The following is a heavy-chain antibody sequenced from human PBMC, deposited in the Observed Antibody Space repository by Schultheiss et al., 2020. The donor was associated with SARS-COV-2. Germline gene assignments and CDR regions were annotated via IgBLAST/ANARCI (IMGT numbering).Heavy chain of an antibody. D-gene: IGHD3-10*01. CDR2: IIPIFGTA. V-gene: IGHV1-69*06. J-gene: IGHJ6*02. CDR3: ARDPRGSGYYYGMDV. Sequence: VKVSCKASGGTFSSYAISWVRQAPGQGLEWMGGIIPIFGTANYAQKFQGRVTITADKSTSTAYMELSSLRSEDTAVYYCARDPRGSGYYYGMDVWGQGTTVTVSS. CDR1: GGTFSSYA.